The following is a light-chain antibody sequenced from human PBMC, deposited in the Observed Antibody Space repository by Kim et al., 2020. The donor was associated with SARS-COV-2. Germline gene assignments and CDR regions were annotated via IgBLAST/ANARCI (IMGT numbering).Light chain of an antibody. J-gene: IGKJ1*01. Sequence: VAPGERAAPSCRASQSGSSDLDWYQPKPGQAPRLLIYDASNRATGIPARFSGSGSGTDFTLTISSLEPEDFAVYYCQQSSNWPWTFGQGTKVDIK. CDR3: QQSSNWPWT. CDR1: QSGSSD. V-gene: IGKV3-11*01. CDR2: DAS.